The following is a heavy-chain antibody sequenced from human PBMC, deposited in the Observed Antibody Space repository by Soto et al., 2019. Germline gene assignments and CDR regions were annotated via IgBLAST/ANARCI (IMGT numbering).Heavy chain of an antibody. V-gene: IGHV3-21*06. CDR3: AREGGRGGGGYFDL. Sequence: EVQLVESGGGLVKPGGSLRLSCAASGFTFSSYSMNWVRQAPGKGLEWVSSISSSSSNIYYADAVKGRFTMSRDNAKNLVVLKKKSLGGEDTGVYYCAREGGRGGGGYFDLWGRGTLVTVSS. CDR1: GFTFSSYS. D-gene: IGHD3-16*01. CDR2: ISSSSSNI. J-gene: IGHJ2*01.